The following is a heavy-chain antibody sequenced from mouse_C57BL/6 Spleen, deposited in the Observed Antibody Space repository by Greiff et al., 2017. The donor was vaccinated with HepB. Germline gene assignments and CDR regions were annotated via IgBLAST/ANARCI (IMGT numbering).Heavy chain of an antibody. Sequence: VQLQQSGAELVRPGASVKLSCTASGFHIKDYYMHWVKQRPEQGLEWIGRIEPEDGDTEYAPKFQGKATMSADTSSNTAYLQLSSLTSEDTAVYYCAKRGYDRGFGYWGQGTTLTVSS. CDR1: GFHIKDYY. D-gene: IGHD2-2*01. J-gene: IGHJ2*01. CDR3: AKRGYDRGFGY. CDR2: IEPEDGDT. V-gene: IGHV14-1*01.